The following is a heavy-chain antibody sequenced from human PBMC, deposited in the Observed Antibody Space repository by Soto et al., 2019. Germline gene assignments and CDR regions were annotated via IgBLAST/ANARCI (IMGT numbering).Heavy chain of an antibody. Sequence: SETLSLTCTVSGGSISSGGYYWSWIRQHPGKGLEWIGYIYYSGSTYYNPSLKSRITISVDTSKNQFSLKLSSVTAADTAVYYCARGTRGRAFDIWGRGTMVTVSS. D-gene: IGHD1-1*01. CDR1: GGSISSGGYY. J-gene: IGHJ3*02. CDR2: IYYSGST. V-gene: IGHV4-31*03. CDR3: ARGTRGRAFDI.